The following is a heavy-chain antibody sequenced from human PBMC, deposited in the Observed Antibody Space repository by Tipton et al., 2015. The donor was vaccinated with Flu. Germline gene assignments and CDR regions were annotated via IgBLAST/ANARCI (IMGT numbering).Heavy chain of an antibody. CDR3: ARRAVDWYFDL. Sequence: TLSLTCTVSGDSISNTYYWGWIRQPLGKGLEWIGFIHYSGNTNYSPSLKSRVTISVDTSKNQFSLKLTSVTAADTAVYYCARRAVDWYFDLWGRGTLVTVSS. J-gene: IGHJ2*01. D-gene: IGHD5-12*01. CDR1: GDSISNTYY. V-gene: IGHV4-59*01. CDR2: IHYSGNT.